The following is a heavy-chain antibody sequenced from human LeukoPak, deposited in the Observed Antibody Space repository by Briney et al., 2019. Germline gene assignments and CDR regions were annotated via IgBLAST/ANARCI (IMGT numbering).Heavy chain of an antibody. V-gene: IGHV3-23*01. J-gene: IGHJ4*02. CDR2: ISGSGGST. Sequence: GSLRLSCAASGFTFSSSVMSWVRQAPGKGLEWVSAISGSGGSTYCADSVKGRFTISRDNSKNTLYLQVNSLRAGDTAVYYCAKASYCSGGSCPGYYFDYWGQGTLVTVSS. CDR3: AKASYCSGGSCPGYYFDY. CDR1: GFTFSSSV. D-gene: IGHD2-15*01.